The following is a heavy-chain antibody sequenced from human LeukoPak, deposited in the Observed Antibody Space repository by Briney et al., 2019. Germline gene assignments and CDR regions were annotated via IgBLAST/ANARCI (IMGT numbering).Heavy chain of an antibody. CDR1: AYTFTSYG. CDR2: ISAYNGNT. Sequence: ASVKVSCKASAYTFTSYGISWVRQAPGQGLEWMGWISAYNGNTNYAQKFQGRVTITADKSTSTAYMELSSLRSEDTAVYYCARDSSGSWDAFDIWGQGTMVTVSS. V-gene: IGHV1-18*01. CDR3: ARDSSGSWDAFDI. D-gene: IGHD3-22*01. J-gene: IGHJ3*02.